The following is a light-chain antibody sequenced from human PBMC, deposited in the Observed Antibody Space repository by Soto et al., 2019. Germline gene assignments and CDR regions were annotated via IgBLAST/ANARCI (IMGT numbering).Light chain of an antibody. Sequence: QSVLTQPPSASGTPGQRVTISCSGSRSNIGSDYVYWYQQLPGTAPKLLIYRNNQRPSGVPDRFSGSKSGTSASLAISGLRSEAEADYYCAAWDDSLSGWVFGGGTKLTVL. J-gene: IGLJ3*02. CDR2: RNN. CDR1: RSNIGSDY. CDR3: AAWDDSLSGWV. V-gene: IGLV1-47*01.